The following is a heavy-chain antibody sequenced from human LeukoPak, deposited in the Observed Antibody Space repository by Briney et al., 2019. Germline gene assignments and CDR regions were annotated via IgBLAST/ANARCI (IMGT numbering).Heavy chain of an antibody. D-gene: IGHD1-26*01. CDR1: GGSFSGYS. Sequence: SETLSLTCAVYGGSFSGYSWSWIRQPPGKGLEWIESIYHRGSTYYNPSLKSRVTISVDTSKNQFSLKLSSVTAADTAVYYCARGYSGSFYAFDIWGQGTMVTVSS. J-gene: IGHJ3*02. V-gene: IGHV4-34*01. CDR3: ARGYSGSFYAFDI. CDR2: IYHRGST.